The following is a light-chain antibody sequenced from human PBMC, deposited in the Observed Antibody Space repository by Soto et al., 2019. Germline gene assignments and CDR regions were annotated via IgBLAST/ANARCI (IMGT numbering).Light chain of an antibody. V-gene: IGKV1-39*01. Sequence: DIQMTQSPSSLSASVGDRVTITCRASQSISSYLNWYQQKPGKAPKLLIYAATSLQSGVPSRFSGSGSGTDFTLTVSGLQSEDVATYYCQQSYSTPHTFGQGTKLDIK. CDR1: QSISSY. J-gene: IGKJ2*01. CDR3: QQSYSTPHT. CDR2: AAT.